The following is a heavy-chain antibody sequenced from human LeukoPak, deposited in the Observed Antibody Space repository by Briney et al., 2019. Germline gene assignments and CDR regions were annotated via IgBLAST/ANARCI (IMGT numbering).Heavy chain of an antibody. CDR1: GFTLSSSW. Sequence: PGGSLRLSCSASGFTLSSSWMNWVRQAPGKGLEWVANINQDGSKQKYVDPVKGRFTVSRDNAQNSLYLQMHSLRAEDTAVYYCARDPDILLGVNFDYWGQGALVIVSS. V-gene: IGHV3-7*01. J-gene: IGHJ4*02. CDR2: INQDGSKQ. D-gene: IGHD2-21*01. CDR3: ARDPDILLGVNFDY.